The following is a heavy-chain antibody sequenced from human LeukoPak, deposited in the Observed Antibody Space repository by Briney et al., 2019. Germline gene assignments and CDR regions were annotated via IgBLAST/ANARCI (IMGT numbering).Heavy chain of an antibody. D-gene: IGHD1-14*01. CDR1: GYSISSGYY. CDR2: INHSGTT. V-gene: IGHV4-38-2*02. CDR3: VRDIPTGHFGY. J-gene: IGHJ4*02. Sequence: SETLSLTCSVSGYSISSGYYWGWIRQPPGKGLEWIGSINHSGTTYYHPSLKSRVTISVDTSKNQFSLKVNSVTAADTAVYYCVRDIPTGHFGYWGQETLVAASS.